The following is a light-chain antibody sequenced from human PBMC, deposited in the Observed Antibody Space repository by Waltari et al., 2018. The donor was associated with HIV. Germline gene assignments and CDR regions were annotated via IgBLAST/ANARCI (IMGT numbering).Light chain of an antibody. CDR2: DTN. CDR1: YGSVSTHNY. CDR3: MMYVGSGIRV. V-gene: IGLV8-61*01. J-gene: IGLJ3*02. Sequence: QTVVTQEPSFSVSPGGTVTLTCCLSYGSVSTHNYPSWFQQTPGQAPSVLIYDTNARSSGVPDRFSGSILGNKSALILTGAQADDESDYYCMMYVGSGIRVFGGGTKLTVL.